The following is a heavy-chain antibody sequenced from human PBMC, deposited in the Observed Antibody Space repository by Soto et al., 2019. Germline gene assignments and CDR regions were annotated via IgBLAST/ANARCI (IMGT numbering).Heavy chain of an antibody. V-gene: IGHV4-61*01. CDR2: IYYSGST. CDR3: ARGSPYYDSSGFDY. J-gene: IGHJ4*02. Sequence: QVQLQESGPGLVKPSETLSLTCTVSGGSVSSGSYYWSWIRQPPGKGLEWIGYIYYSGSTNYNPSLKSRVTISVDTSKNQFSLKLSSVTAADTAVYYCARGSPYYDSSGFDYWGQGTLVTVSS. D-gene: IGHD3-22*01. CDR1: GGSVSSGSYY.